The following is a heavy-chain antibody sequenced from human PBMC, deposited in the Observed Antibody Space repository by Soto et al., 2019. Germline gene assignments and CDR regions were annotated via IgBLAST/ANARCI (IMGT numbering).Heavy chain of an antibody. Sequence: PSETLSLTCAVYGGSFSGYYWSWIRRPPGKGLEWIGTIYYSGITYYNPSLESRVTISVDTSKNQFSLKLTSVTAADTAVYYCARHGSNWGQGALVT. V-gene: IGHV4-34*01. CDR1: GGSFSGYY. CDR3: ARHGSN. J-gene: IGHJ4*02. CDR2: IYYSGIT.